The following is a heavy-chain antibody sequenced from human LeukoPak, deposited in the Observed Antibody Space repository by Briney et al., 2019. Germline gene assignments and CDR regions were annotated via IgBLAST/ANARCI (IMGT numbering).Heavy chain of an antibody. J-gene: IGHJ4*01. V-gene: IGHV1-18*01. CDR3: ARGKVKTGTTADYFDY. Sequence: GASVKVSCKASGYTFTSYGISWVRQAPGQGLEWMGWISAYNGNTNYAQKLQGRVTMTTDTSTSTAYMELRSLRSDDTAVYYCARGKVKTGTTADYFDYWGQEPWSPSPQ. CDR2: ISAYNGNT. D-gene: IGHD1-7*01. CDR1: GYTFTSYG.